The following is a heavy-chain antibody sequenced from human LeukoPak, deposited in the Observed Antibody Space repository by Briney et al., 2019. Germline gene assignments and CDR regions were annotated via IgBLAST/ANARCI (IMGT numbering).Heavy chain of an antibody. D-gene: IGHD6-13*01. CDR2: ISSSSSYI. CDR1: GFTFSSYS. V-gene: IGHV3-21*01. CDR3: ARDMEYSSSWQYYFDY. Sequence: PGGSLRLSCAASGFTFSSYSMNWVRQAPGKGLEWVSSISSSSSYIYYADSVKGRFTISRDSAKNSLYLQMNSLRAEDTAVYYCARDMEYSSSWQYYFDYWGQGTLVTVSS. J-gene: IGHJ4*02.